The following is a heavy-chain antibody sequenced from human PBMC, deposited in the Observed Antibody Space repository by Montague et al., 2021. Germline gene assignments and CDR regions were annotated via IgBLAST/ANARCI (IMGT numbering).Heavy chain of an antibody. J-gene: IGHJ5*02. CDR3: ARVFRSWYVGWFDP. Sequence: SETLSLTCTVSGASITSNIYYWGWIRQSPGKGLEWIGSIYYSGNSFYQPSLKSRITMAVGTSKNQFSLKLSSVTAADTAIYYCARVFRSWYVGWFDPWGQGTLVTVSS. D-gene: IGHD6-13*01. CDR2: IYYSGNS. V-gene: IGHV4-39*07. CDR1: GASITSNIYY.